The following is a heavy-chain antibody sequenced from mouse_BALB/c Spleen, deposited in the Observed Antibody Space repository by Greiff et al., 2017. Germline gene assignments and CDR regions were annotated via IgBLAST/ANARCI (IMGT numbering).Heavy chain of an antibody. CDR3: ARRSSYFDY. D-gene: IGHD1-1*01. J-gene: IGHJ2*01. CDR1: GYSITSDYA. CDR2: ISYSGST. V-gene: IGHV3-2*02. Sequence: VQLKESGPGLVKPSQSLSLTCTVTGYSITSDYAWNWIRQFPGNKLEWMGYISYSGSTSYNPSLKSRISITRDTSKNQFFLQLNSVTTEDTATYYCARRSSYFDYWGQGTTLTVSS.